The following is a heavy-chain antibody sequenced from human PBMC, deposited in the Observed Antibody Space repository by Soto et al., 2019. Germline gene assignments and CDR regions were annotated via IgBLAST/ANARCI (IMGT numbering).Heavy chain of an antibody. V-gene: IGHV1-8*01. CDR1: GYTFTSYD. CDR3: ARTLPHGYYLKYYYYYMDV. CDR2: MNPNSGNT. J-gene: IGHJ6*03. Sequence: ASVKVSFKASGYTFTSYDINWVRQATGQGLEWMGWMNPNSGNTGYAQKFQGRVTMTRNTSISTAYMELSSLRSEDTAVYYCARTLPHGYYLKYYYYYMDVWGKGTTVTVSS. D-gene: IGHD4-17*01.